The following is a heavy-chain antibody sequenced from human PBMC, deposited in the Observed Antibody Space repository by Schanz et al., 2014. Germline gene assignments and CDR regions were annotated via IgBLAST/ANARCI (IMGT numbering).Heavy chain of an antibody. Sequence: QVQLVQSGGEVKKPGASVKVSCKASGYTFRHYGISWLRQAPGQGLEWMGYISGYNGNTNYAPKVQDRVTMTTDTSTXTAYMELRSLRSDDTSVYYCARGCGYDALTGYVFWGQGTLVTVSS. CDR3: ARGCGYDALTGYVF. CDR1: GYTFRHYG. J-gene: IGHJ4*02. D-gene: IGHD3-9*01. CDR2: ISGYNGNT. V-gene: IGHV1-18*04.